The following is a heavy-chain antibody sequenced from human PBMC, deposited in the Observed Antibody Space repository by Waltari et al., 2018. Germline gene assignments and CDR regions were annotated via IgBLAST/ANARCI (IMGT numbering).Heavy chain of an antibody. Sequence: QVQLVQSGAEVKKPGSSVQVSCKASGGTFSSYAISWVRQAPGQGLEWMEGIIPILGTANYAQKFQGRVTNTTDESTSTAYMELSSLRSEDTAVYYCARGVLRYFDWLLSHWGQGTLVTVSS. J-gene: IGHJ4*02. CDR3: ARGVLRYFDWLLSH. CDR1: GGTFSSYA. D-gene: IGHD3-9*01. CDR2: IIPILGTA. V-gene: IGHV1-69*05.